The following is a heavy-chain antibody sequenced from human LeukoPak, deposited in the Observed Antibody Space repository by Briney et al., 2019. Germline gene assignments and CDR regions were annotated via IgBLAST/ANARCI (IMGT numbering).Heavy chain of an antibody. V-gene: IGHV1-2*02. Sequence: GASVKVSCKASGYTFTGYYMHWVRQAPGQGLEWMGWINPNSGGTNYAQKFQGRVTMTRDTSISTAYMELSGLRSDDTAVYYCARGELIRSGSYRRWFDPWGQGTLVTVSS. D-gene: IGHD1-26*01. J-gene: IGHJ5*02. CDR1: GYTFTGYY. CDR2: INPNSGGT. CDR3: ARGELIRSGSYRRWFDP.